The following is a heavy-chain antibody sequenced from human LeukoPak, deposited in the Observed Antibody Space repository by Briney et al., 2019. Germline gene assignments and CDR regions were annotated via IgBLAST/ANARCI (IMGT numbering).Heavy chain of an antibody. CDR2: VNPNSGNT. CDR1: GYTFTSYD. V-gene: IGHV1-8*01. D-gene: IGHD3-22*01. Sequence: ASVNVSCKTSGYTFTSYDLNWVRQATGQGLEWMGWVNPNSGNTGYAQKFQGRVTMTMDPSISTAYMELSSLRSEDTAVYYCARRSDDYDSSAYYHWGQGTLVTVSS. J-gene: IGHJ4*02. CDR3: ARRSDDYDSSAYYH.